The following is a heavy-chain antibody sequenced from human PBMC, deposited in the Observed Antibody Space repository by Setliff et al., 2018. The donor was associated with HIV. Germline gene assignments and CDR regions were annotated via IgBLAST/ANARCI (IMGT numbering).Heavy chain of an antibody. Sequence: SQTLSLPCAISGDSVSSNTAAWNWIRQSPSRGLEWLGRTYYRSKWSNDYAVSVKSRITINPDTSKNQFSLQLNSVTPEDTAVYFRARGGDWDYNYYMDVWDKGTTVTVSS. CDR1: GDSVSSNTAA. CDR3: ARGGDWDYNYYMDV. CDR2: TYYRSKWSN. V-gene: IGHV6-1*01. J-gene: IGHJ6*03. D-gene: IGHD3-16*01.